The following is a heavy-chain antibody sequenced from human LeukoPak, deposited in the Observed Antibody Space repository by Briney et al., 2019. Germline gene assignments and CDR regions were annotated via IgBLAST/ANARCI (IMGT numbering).Heavy chain of an antibody. CDR3: ARGVGRREVEVADEAEGFDY. Sequence: PSETLSLTCAVYGGSFSGYYWSWIRQPPGKGLEWIGEINHSGSTNYNPSLKSRVTISVDTSKNQFSLKLSSVTAADTAVYYCARGVGRREVEVADEAEGFDYWGQGTLVTVSS. J-gene: IGHJ4*02. CDR2: INHSGST. D-gene: IGHD2-15*01. CDR1: GGSFSGYY. V-gene: IGHV4-34*01.